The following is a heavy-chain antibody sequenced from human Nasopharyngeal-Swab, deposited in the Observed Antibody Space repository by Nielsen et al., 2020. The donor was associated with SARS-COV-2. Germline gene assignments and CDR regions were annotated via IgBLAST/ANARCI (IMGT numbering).Heavy chain of an antibody. CDR3: ANGVDVWGNYRQYYFDY. Sequence: GEALKISCAASGFTFSSYWMHLVRQAPGKGLVWVARIKSVGSSTSYADSVKGRFTISRDNSKNTLYLQMNSLRAEDSAIYYCANGVDVWGNYRQYYFDYWGQGTLVTVSS. CDR2: IKSVGSST. CDR1: GFTFSSYW. V-gene: IGHV3-74*01. D-gene: IGHD3-16*02. J-gene: IGHJ4*02.